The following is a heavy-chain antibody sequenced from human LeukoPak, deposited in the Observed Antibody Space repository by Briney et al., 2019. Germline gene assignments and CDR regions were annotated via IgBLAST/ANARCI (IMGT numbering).Heavy chain of an antibody. Sequence: GGSLRLSCVASEFTFSAYGMSWVRQAPGKGLEWVSVIYSGGSTYYADSVKGRFTISRDNSKNTLYLQMNSLRAEDTAVYYCARDPHSPWGQGTLVTVSS. J-gene: IGHJ5*02. CDR1: EFTFSAYG. V-gene: IGHV3-66*01. CDR2: IYSGGST. CDR3: ARDPHSP.